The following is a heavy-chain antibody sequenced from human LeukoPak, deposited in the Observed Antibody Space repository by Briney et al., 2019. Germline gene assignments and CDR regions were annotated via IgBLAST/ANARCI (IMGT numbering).Heavy chain of an antibody. V-gene: IGHV1-2*02. J-gene: IGHJ4*02. D-gene: IGHD2-2*01. CDR1: GYTFTGYY. CDR3: ARDWDIVVVPAARNYFDY. CDR2: INPNSGGT. Sequence: ASVTVSFKASGYTFTGYYMHWVRQAPGQGLEWMGWINPNSGGTNYAQKFQGRVTMTRDTSISTAYMELSRLRSDDTAVYYCARDWDIVVVPAARNYFDYWGQGTLVTVSS.